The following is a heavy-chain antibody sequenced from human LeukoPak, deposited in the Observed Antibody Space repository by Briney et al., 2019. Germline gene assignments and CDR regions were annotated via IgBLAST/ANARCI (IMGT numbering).Heavy chain of an antibody. CDR3: TKELHVAVAVADYYYFYMDA. CDR1: GFAFSSFA. Sequence: GGSLRLSCAASGFAFSSFAMGWVRQSPGKGLEWLSTINGGGNTTFYSDSVRGRFTISRDNSKNTLYLHVDSLRPDDTAIYYCTKELHVAVAVADYYYFYMDAWGRGTAVTVSS. CDR2: INGGGNTT. V-gene: IGHV3-23*01. D-gene: IGHD6-19*01. J-gene: IGHJ6*03.